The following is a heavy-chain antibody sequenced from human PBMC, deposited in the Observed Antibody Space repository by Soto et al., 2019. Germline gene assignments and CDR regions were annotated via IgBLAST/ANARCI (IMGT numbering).Heavy chain of an antibody. CDR3: ARADGYGSGSHYYYYGMDV. V-gene: IGHV3-21*01. CDR2: ISSSSSYI. Sequence: PGGSLRLSCAASGFTFSSYSMDWVRQAPGQGLEWVSSISSSSSYIYYADSVKSRFTTSRDNDKNSLYLQMNSLRAEDTAVYYCARADGYGSGSHYYYYGMDVWGQGTTVTVSS. D-gene: IGHD3-10*01. J-gene: IGHJ6*02. CDR1: GFTFSSYS.